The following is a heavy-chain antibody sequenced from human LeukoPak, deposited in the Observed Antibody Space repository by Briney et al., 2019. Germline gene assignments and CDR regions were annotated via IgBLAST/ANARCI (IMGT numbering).Heavy chain of an antibody. CDR1: GFIVSSTY. CDR2: IYSGGTT. V-gene: IGHV3-66*01. Sequence: GALILSCAASGFIVSSTYMNWVLQPPGKGLEWASLIYSGGTTNYADSVKGRFTISRDNSKNTLYLQMNSLRAEDTAVYYCARGRDESGSYYFDYWGQGTLVTVSS. CDR3: ARGRDESGSYYFDY. D-gene: IGHD1-26*01. J-gene: IGHJ4*02.